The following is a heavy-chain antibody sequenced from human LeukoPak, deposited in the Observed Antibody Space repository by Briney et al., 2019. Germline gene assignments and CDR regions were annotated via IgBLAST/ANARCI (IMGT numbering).Heavy chain of an antibody. Sequence: PGGSLRLSCAASGFTVSSNYMSWVRQAPGKGLEWVSVIYSGGSTYYADSVKGRFTISRDNSKNTLYLQMNSLRAEDTAVYHCARVPRIGWNAFDIWGQGTMVTVSS. J-gene: IGHJ3*02. CDR2: IYSGGST. V-gene: IGHV3-66*01. CDR3: ARVPRIGWNAFDI. CDR1: GFTVSSNY. D-gene: IGHD1-14*01.